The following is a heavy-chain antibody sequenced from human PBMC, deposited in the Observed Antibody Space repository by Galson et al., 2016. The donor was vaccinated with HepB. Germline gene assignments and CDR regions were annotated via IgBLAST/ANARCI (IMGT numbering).Heavy chain of an antibody. CDR1: GFSLTTDNMC. J-gene: IGHJ4*02. CDR3: ARVVTPGGFDY. CDR2: VDWDGDQ. D-gene: IGHD6-6*01. V-gene: IGHV2-70*01. Sequence: PALVKPTQTLTLTCTFSGFSLTTDNMCVSWIRQPPGKALEWLALVDWDGDQYYSTSLKTRLSISKDTSKNQVVLIMTNMDPVDSATYYCARVVTPGGFDYWGQGARVTVSS.